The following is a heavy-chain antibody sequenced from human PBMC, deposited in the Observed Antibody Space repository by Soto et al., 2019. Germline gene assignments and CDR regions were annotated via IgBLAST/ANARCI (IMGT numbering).Heavy chain of an antibody. D-gene: IGHD2-21*01. V-gene: IGHV2-26*01. J-gene: IGHJ6*02. Sequence: QVTLKESGPVLVKPTETLTLTCAVSGFSLSNARMGVSWIRQPPGKALEWLAHIFSNDEKSYSKSLKSRLTISKDTSKSQVVLTMTNMDPVDTATYYCARISTIPIEDYYYYGMDVWGQGTTVTVSS. CDR2: IFSNDEK. CDR3: ARISTIPIEDYYYYGMDV. CDR1: GFSLSNARMG.